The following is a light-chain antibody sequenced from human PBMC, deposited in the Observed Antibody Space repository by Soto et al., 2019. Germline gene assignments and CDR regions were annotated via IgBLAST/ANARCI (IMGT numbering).Light chain of an antibody. V-gene: IGLV2-14*01. CDR3: SSYTASHTLV. CDR1: SSDIGAYDW. CDR2: DVR. J-gene: IGLJ2*01. Sequence: QSALTQPASVSGSPGQSITISCTGTSSDIGAYDWISWYQQHPGKAPKLLIYDVRNRPSGVSNRFSGSKSGDTASLTISGLQDEDEADYYCSSYTASHTLVFGGGTKLTVL.